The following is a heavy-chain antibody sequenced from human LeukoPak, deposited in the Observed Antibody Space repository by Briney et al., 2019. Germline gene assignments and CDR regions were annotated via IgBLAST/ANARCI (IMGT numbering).Heavy chain of an antibody. Sequence: GGSLRLSCAASGFTFSDYYMSWIRQAPGKGLEWVSSISSSSSYIYYADSVKGRFTISRDNAKNSLYLQMNSLRAEDTAVYYCARMVRGVISDYWGQGTLVTASS. V-gene: IGHV3-11*06. CDR3: ARMVRGVISDY. CDR2: ISSSSSYI. CDR1: GFTFSDYY. J-gene: IGHJ4*02. D-gene: IGHD3-10*01.